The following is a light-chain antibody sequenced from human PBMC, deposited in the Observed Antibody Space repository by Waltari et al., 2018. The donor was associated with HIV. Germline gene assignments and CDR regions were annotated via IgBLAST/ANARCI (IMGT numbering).Light chain of an antibody. CDR1: SSNIGAGYD. Sequence: PGQRVTISCTGSSSNIGAGYDVHWYQQLPGTAPKLLIYGNSNRPSGVPDRFSGSKSGTSASLAITGLQAEDEADYYCQSYDSSLSGSVFGGGTKLTVL. V-gene: IGLV1-40*01. J-gene: IGLJ2*01. CDR2: GNS. CDR3: QSYDSSLSGSV.